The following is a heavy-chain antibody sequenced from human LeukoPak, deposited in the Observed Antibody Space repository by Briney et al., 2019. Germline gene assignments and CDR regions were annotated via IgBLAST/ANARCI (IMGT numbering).Heavy chain of an antibody. D-gene: IGHD6-13*01. CDR3: ARAPRRIRVAAAPPDY. J-gene: IGHJ4*02. Sequence: GGSLRLSCAASVFTFSSYGMHLVRQAPGKGLEWVAVIWYDGSNKYYADSVKGRFTISGDNSKNTLYLQMNSLRAEDTAVYYCARAPRRIRVAAAPPDYWGQGTLVTVSS. CDR2: IWYDGSNK. CDR1: VFTFSSYG. V-gene: IGHV3-33*01.